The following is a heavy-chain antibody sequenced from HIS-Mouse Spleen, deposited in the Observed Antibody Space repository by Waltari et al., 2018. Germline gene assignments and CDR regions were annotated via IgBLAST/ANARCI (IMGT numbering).Heavy chain of an antibody. D-gene: IGHD6-13*01. CDR2: IYYSGST. J-gene: IGHJ2*01. CDR3: AREIPYSSSWYDWYFDL. V-gene: IGHV4-39*07. Sequence: QLQLQESGPGLVKPSETLSLTCTVSGGSISSSSYYWGWIRQPPGKGLEWIGGIYYSGSTYYNPSRKSRVTISVDTSKNQFSLKLSSVTAADTAVYYCAREIPYSSSWYDWYFDLWGRGTLVIVSS. CDR1: GGSISSSSYY.